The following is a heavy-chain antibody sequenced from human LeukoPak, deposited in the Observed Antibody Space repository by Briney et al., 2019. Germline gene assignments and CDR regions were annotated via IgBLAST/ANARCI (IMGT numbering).Heavy chain of an antibody. D-gene: IGHD6-13*01. Sequence: SETLSLTCAVSGGSISSGGYSWSWIRQPPGKGLEWIGYIYHSGSTYYNPSLKSRVTISVDRSKNQFSLKLSSVTAADTAVYYCASGDPYSSSWTRNYYYGMDVWGQGTTVTVSS. CDR2: IYHSGST. V-gene: IGHV4-30-2*02. J-gene: IGHJ6*02. CDR1: GGSISSGGYS. CDR3: ASGDPYSSSWTRNYYYGMDV.